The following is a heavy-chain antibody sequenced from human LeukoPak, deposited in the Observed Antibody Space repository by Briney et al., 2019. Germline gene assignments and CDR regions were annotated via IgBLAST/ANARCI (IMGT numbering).Heavy chain of an antibody. J-gene: IGHJ4*02. CDR1: GDSIGSGGSY. CDR3: ARGGSAPAAEYFFHY. CDR2: ISYRGEP. V-gene: IGHV4-30-4*01. Sequence: SETLSLTCKVSGDSIGSGGSYWSWIRQPPGKGLEWIGYISYRGEPNSNPSLKSRITMSLDTSQNQFSLKLHSVTAADTAVYYCARGGSAPAAEYFFHYWGQGALVTVSS. D-gene: IGHD2-2*01.